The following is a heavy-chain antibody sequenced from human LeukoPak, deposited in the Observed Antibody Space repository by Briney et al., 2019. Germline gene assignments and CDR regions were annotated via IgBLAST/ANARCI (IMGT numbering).Heavy chain of an antibody. J-gene: IGHJ4*02. CDR3: ARLPAYYGSGSYYNVLDYFDY. Sequence: PSETLSLTXAVYGGSFSGYYWSWIRQPPGKGLEWIGEINHSGSTNYNPSLKSRVTISVDTSKNQFSLKLSSVTAADTAVYYCARLPAYYGSGSYYNVLDYFDYWGQGTLVTVSS. CDR2: INHSGST. V-gene: IGHV4-34*01. CDR1: GGSFSGYY. D-gene: IGHD3-10*01.